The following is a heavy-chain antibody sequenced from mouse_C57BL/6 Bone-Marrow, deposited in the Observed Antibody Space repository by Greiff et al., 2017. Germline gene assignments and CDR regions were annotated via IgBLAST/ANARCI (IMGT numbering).Heavy chain of an antibody. CDR1: GYTFTTYP. Sequence: QVQLQQSGAELVKPGASVKMSCKASGYTFTTYPIEWMKQNHGKSLEWIGNFHPYNDDTKYNEKFKGKATLTVDKSSSTAYMQLSSLTSEDSAVYYCARSSYPFDYWGQGTTLTVSS. CDR2: FHPYNDDT. J-gene: IGHJ2*01. D-gene: IGHD6-1*01. CDR3: ARSSYPFDY. V-gene: IGHV1-47*01.